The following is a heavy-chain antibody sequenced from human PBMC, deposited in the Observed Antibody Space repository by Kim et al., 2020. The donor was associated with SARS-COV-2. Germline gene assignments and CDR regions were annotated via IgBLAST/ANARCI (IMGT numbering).Heavy chain of an antibody. J-gene: IGHJ4*02. V-gene: IGHV1-3*01. Sequence: GNGNTIYSRKFQGRVTLSTDTSASTAYMELSSLRSEDSAVYFCLGGYYFDYWGQGTLVTVSS. CDR3: LGGYYFDY. CDR2: GNGNT. D-gene: IGHD2-15*01.